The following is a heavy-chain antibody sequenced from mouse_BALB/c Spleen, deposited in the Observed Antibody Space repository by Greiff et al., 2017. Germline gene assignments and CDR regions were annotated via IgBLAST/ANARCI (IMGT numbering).Heavy chain of an antibody. D-gene: IGHD1-2*01. Sequence: EVQLVESGGGLVKPGGSLKLSCAASGFTFSSYAMSWVRQTPEKRLEWVATISSGGSYTYYPDSVKGRFTISRDNAKNTLYLQMSSLRSEDTAMYYCARSYYGYPLYYAMDYWGQGTSVTVSS. J-gene: IGHJ4*01. CDR1: GFTFSSYA. CDR3: ARSYYGYPLYYAMDY. V-gene: IGHV5-9-3*01. CDR2: ISSGGSYT.